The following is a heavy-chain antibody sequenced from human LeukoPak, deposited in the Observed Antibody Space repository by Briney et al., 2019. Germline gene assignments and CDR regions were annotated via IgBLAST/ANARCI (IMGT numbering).Heavy chain of an antibody. CDR3: ATPVGCSGYDVYYFDY. D-gene: IGHD5-12*01. CDR2: INPNSGGT. CDR1: GYTFTGYY. J-gene: IGHJ4*02. Sequence: GASVKVSCKASGYTFTGYYMHWVRQAPGQGLEWMGWINPNSGGTNYAQKFQGRVTMTRDTSISTAYMELSRLRSDDTAVYYCATPVGCSGYDVYYFDYWGQGTLVTVSS. V-gene: IGHV1-2*02.